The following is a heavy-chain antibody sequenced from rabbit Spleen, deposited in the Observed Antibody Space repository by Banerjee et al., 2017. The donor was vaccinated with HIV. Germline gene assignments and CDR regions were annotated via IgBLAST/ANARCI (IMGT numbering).Heavy chain of an antibody. CDR2: IDPVFGTT. D-gene: IGHD4-1*01. Sequence: LEESGGGLVKPGGTLTLTCTASGFTISISDWIYWVRQAPGKGLEWIGYIDPVFGTTHYATWAKGRFTIPKTSSTTVTLQMTSLTAADTATYFCARYYIFYGMDLWGPGTLVTVS. J-gene: IGHJ6*01. V-gene: IGHV1S45*01. CDR3: ARYYIFYGMDL. CDR1: GFTISISDW.